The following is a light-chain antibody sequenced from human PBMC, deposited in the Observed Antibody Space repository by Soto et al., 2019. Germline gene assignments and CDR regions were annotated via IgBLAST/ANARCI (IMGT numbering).Light chain of an antibody. Sequence: IQMTQSPSSLSASIGDRVTITCRASQTVNTYLHWYQQKPGKAPKLLIYAASTLQSGVPSRFSGSGSGTDFTLTISCLQSEDFATYYCQQYYSYSWTFGQGTKVDIK. V-gene: IGKV1-8*01. CDR2: AAS. CDR3: QQYYSYSWT. CDR1: QTVNTY. J-gene: IGKJ1*01.